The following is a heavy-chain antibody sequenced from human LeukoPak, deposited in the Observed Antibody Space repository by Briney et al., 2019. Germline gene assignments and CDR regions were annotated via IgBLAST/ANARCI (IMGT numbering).Heavy chain of an antibody. Sequence: ASETLPLTCAVYGGSFSGYYRSWIRQPPGKGLEWIGEINHSGSTHYNPSLKSRVTISVDTSKNQFSLKLSSVTAADTAVYYCARAFLAGYDFWSGYSALFDYWGQGTLVTVSS. CDR3: ARAFLAGYDFWSGYSALFDY. J-gene: IGHJ4*02. D-gene: IGHD3-3*01. V-gene: IGHV4-34*01. CDR1: GGSFSGYY. CDR2: INHSGST.